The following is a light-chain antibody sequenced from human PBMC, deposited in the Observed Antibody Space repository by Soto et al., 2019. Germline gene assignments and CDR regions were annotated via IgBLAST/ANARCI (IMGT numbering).Light chain of an antibody. V-gene: IGLV2-14*01. J-gene: IGLJ1*01. Sequence: QSALTQSAPVSGSPGQSITISCTGTSSDVGGYNYVSWYQQYPGKAPKFIIYDVANRPSGVSNRFSVSKSGNTASLTIAGLQAEDEADYYCASYTTSSTYVFGTGTKLTVL. CDR1: SSDVGGYNY. CDR2: DVA. CDR3: ASYTTSSTYV.